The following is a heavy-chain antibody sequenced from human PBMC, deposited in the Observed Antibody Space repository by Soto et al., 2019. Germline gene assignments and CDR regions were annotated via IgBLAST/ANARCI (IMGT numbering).Heavy chain of an antibody. J-gene: IGHJ4*02. V-gene: IGHV4-38-2*01. CDR2: IYRSGTT. CDR3: ERTHSGSYYSVFNY. CDR1: NFSISSGYY. D-gene: IGHD1-26*01. Sequence: PSETLSLTCVVSNFSISSGYYWGWIRQSPGKGLEWIASIYRSGTTSYNPSLKSRVTISVDPSKNQFSLMLTAVTAADTAVYYCERTHSGSYYSVFNYRGRGSRVTVS.